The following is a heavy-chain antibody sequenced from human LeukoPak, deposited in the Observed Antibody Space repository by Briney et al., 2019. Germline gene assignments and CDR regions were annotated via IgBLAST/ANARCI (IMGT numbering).Heavy chain of an antibody. CDR1: GYNFPIYW. V-gene: IGHV5-51*01. Sequence: PGESLKLSCQGSGYNFPIYWIGWVRQMPGQGLEWMGIIYPEDSNTIYGPSFQGQVTISADKFINTAYLEWSSLKASDTAIYYCARQGAAGKYYYYYKDVWGKGTTVTVSS. CDR2: IYPEDSNT. J-gene: IGHJ6*03. CDR3: ARQGAAGKYYYYYKDV. D-gene: IGHD6-13*01.